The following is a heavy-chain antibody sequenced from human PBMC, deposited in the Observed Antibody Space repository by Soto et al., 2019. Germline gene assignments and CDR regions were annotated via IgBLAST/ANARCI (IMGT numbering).Heavy chain of an antibody. J-gene: IGHJ6*02. CDR3: ASDSSSWRGHYYGMDV. CDR1: GYTFTSYA. D-gene: IGHD6-13*01. Sequence: ASVKVSCKASGYTFTSYAMHWVRQAPGQRLEWMGWINAGNGNTKYSQKFQGRVTITRDTSASTAYVELSSLRAEDTAVYYCASDSSSWRGHYYGMDVWGQGTTVTVSS. V-gene: IGHV1-3*01. CDR2: INAGNGNT.